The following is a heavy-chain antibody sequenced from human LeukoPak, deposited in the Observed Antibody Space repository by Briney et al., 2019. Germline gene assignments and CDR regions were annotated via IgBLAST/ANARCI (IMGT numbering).Heavy chain of an antibody. V-gene: IGHV3-11*04. CDR1: GFTFTDYY. CDR3: ASGSKQQLDF. J-gene: IGHJ4*02. Sequence: GGSLRLSCAASGFTFTDYYMSWIRQAPGKGLEWISYIRNSGSTIYYADSVKGRFTISRDNAKNSLYLQMNSLRAEDTAVYYCASGSKQQLDFWGQGTLVTVSS. D-gene: IGHD6-13*01. CDR2: IRNSGSTI.